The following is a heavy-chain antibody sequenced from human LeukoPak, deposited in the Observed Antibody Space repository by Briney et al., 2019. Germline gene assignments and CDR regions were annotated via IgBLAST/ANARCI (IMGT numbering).Heavy chain of an antibody. V-gene: IGHV3-33*01. J-gene: IGHJ4*02. CDR2: IWYDGSNK. Sequence: GGSLRLSCAASGFTFSSYGMHWVRQAPGKGLEWVAVIWYDGSNKYYADSVKGRFTISRDNSKNTLYLQMNSLRAEDTAVYYCARDPGTVWHLDYWGQGTLVTVSS. CDR3: ARDPGTVWHLDY. CDR1: GFTFSSYG. D-gene: IGHD1-7*01.